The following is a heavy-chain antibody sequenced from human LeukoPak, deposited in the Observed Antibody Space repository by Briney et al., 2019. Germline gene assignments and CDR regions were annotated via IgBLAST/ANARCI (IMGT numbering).Heavy chain of an antibody. J-gene: IGHJ6*02. D-gene: IGHD2-21*01. CDR1: GFTFDDYA. CDR2: ISWNSGSI. V-gene: IGHV3-9*01. Sequence: SLRLSCAASGFTFDDYAMHWVRQAPGKGLEWVSGISWNSGSIGYADSVKGRFTISRDNAKNSLYLQMNSLRAEDTALYYCAKVLWTYYYYGMDVWGQGTTVTVSS. CDR3: AKVLWTYYYYGMDV.